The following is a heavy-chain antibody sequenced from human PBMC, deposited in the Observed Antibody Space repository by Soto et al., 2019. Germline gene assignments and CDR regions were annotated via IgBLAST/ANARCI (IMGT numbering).Heavy chain of an antibody. Sequence: PGGSLRLSCAASGFTFSSYGMHWVRQAPGKGLEWVAVISYDGSNRYYADSVKGRFTISRDNSKNTLYLQMDSLRAEDTAVYYCAKDLLRFLEWLSNWGQGTTVTVSS. V-gene: IGHV3-30*18. CDR2: ISYDGSNR. J-gene: IGHJ6*02. D-gene: IGHD3-3*01. CDR3: AKDLLRFLEWLSN. CDR1: GFTFSSYG.